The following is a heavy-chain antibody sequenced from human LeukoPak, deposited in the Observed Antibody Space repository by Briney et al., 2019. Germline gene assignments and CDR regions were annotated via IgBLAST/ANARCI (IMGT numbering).Heavy chain of an antibody. D-gene: IGHD2-21*02. J-gene: IGHJ4*02. CDR3: ARESEHGGDCYIY. Sequence: ASVNVSCKASGGTFSSYAISWVRQAPGQGLEWMGGIIPIFGTANYAQKFQGRVTLTADESTSTAYMELSSLRSEDTAVYNCARESEHGGDCYIYWGQGTLVTVSS. CDR1: GGTFSSYA. CDR2: IIPIFGTA. V-gene: IGHV1-69*13.